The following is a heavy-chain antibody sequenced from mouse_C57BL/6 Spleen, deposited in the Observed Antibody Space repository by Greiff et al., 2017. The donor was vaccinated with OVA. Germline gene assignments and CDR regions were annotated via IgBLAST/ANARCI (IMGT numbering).Heavy chain of an antibody. CDR1: GYTFTDYE. V-gene: IGHV1-15*01. CDR3: TSAYYRDAMDY. J-gene: IGHJ4*01. CDR2: IDPETGGT. Sequence: QVQLQQSGAELVRPGASVTLSCKASGYTFTDYEMHWVKQTPVHGLEWIGAIDPETGGTAYNQKFKGKAILTADKSSSTAYMELRSLTSADSAVYYCTSAYYRDAMDYWGQGTSVTVSS. D-gene: IGHD2-14*01.